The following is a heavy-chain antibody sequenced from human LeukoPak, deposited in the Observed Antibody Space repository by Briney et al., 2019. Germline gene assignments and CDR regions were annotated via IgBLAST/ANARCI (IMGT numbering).Heavy chain of an antibody. Sequence: GGSLRLSCAASGFTFSSYAMSWVRQAPGQGLEWVSAISASGGSTYYADSVKGRFTISRDNSKNTLYLQMNSLRAEDTAVYYCAKSGILGTYYFDYWGQGTLVTVSS. CDR1: GFTFSSYA. CDR2: ISASGGST. V-gene: IGHV3-23*01. J-gene: IGHJ4*02. D-gene: IGHD2-15*01. CDR3: AKSGILGTYYFDY.